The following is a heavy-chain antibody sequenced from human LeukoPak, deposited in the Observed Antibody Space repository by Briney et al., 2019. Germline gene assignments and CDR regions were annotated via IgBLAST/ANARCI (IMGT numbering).Heavy chain of an antibody. CDR3: AKDSPVSGWSFDY. V-gene: IGHV3-30*18. CDR2: ISYDGSNK. D-gene: IGHD6-19*01. CDR1: GFTFSSYG. Sequence: GGSLRLSCAASGFTFSSYGMHWVRQAPGKGLEGVAVISYDGSNKYYADSVKGRFTISRDNSKNTLYLQMNSLRAEDTAVYYCAKDSPVSGWSFDYWGQGTLVTVSS. J-gene: IGHJ4*02.